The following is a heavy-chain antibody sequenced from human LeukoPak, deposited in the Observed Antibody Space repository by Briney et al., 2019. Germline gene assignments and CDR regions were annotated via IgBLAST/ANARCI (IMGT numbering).Heavy chain of an antibody. J-gene: IGHJ4*02. CDR1: GGSISSYY. Sequence: PETLSLTCTVSGGSISSYYWSWIRQPPGKGLEWIGYIYYSGSTNYNPSLKSRVTIPVDTSKNQLSLKLSSVTAADTAVYYCARGGGSYYGIYYWGQGTLVTVSS. V-gene: IGHV4-59*01. CDR3: ARGGGSYYGIYY. D-gene: IGHD1-26*01. CDR2: IYYSGST.